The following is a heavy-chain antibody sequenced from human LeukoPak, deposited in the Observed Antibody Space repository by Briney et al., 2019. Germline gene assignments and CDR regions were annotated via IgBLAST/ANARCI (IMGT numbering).Heavy chain of an antibody. D-gene: IGHD6-13*01. CDR1: GFTFGDYA. Sequence: GGSLRLSCTASGFTFGDYAMSWFRQAPGKGLGWVGFIRSKAYGGTTEYAASVKGRFTISRDDSKSIAYLQMNSLKTEDTAVYYCTRSQAAAGTRYLVLHYYYYMDVWGKGTTVTISS. J-gene: IGHJ6*03. V-gene: IGHV3-49*03. CDR2: IRSKAYGGTT. CDR3: TRSQAAAGTRYLVLHYYYYMDV.